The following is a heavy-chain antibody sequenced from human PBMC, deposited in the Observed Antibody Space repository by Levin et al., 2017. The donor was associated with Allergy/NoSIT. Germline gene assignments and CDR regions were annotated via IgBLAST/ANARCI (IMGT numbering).Heavy chain of an antibody. CDR2: ISSSSSYI. V-gene: IGHV3-21*01. Sequence: GESLKISCAASGFTFSSYSMNWVRQAPGKGLEWVSSISSSSSYIYYADSVKGRFTISRDNAKNSLYLQMNSLRAEDTAVYYCARDKRPRSIVLVVGNWFDPWGQGTLVTVAS. J-gene: IGHJ5*02. D-gene: IGHD2-8*02. CDR3: ARDKRPRSIVLVVGNWFDP. CDR1: GFTFSSYS.